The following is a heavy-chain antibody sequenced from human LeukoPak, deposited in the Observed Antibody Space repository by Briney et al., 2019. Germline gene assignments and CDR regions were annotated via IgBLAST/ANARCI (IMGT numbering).Heavy chain of an antibody. CDR3: ARQGFIALAGTRYFQH. CDR1: GGSISTYY. Sequence: SETLSLTCTVSGGSISTYYWSWIRQPPGKGLEWIAYIHYSGSTNYNPSLRSRVTISVDTSKNQFSLKLSSVTAADTAVYYCARQGFIALAGTRYFQHWGQGTLVTVSS. J-gene: IGHJ1*01. V-gene: IGHV4-59*01. CDR2: IHYSGST. D-gene: IGHD6-19*01.